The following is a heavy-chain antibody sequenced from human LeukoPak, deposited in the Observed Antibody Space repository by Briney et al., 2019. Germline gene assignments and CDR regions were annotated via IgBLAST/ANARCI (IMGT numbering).Heavy chain of an antibody. Sequence: PGGSLRLSCAASGFTFSSYWMSWVRKAPGKGLEWVANIKQDGSEKYYVDSVKGRFTISRDNAKNSLYLQMNSLRAGDTAVYYCARDCSDFGDNWFDPWGQGTLVTVSS. CDR2: IKQDGSEK. J-gene: IGHJ5*02. V-gene: IGHV3-7*01. CDR1: GFTFSSYW. D-gene: IGHD2-15*01. CDR3: ARDCSDFGDNWFDP.